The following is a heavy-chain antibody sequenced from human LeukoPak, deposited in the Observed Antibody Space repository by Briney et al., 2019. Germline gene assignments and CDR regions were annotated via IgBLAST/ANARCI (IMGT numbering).Heavy chain of an antibody. CDR2: IYPGDSDT. V-gene: IGHV5-51*01. D-gene: IGHD3-10*01. J-gene: IGHJ3*02. CDR1: GYSFTSYW. CDR3: ASGLRPPSGKKSGAFDI. Sequence: GESLRISCQGSGYSFTSYWIGWVRQMPGKGLEWMGIIYPGDSDTRYSPSFQGQVTISGDKSISTAYLQWSSLKASDTAVYYCASGLRPPSGKKSGAFDIWGQGTMVTVSS.